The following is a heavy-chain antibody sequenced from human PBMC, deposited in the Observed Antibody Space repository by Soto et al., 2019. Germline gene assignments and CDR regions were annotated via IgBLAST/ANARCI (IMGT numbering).Heavy chain of an antibody. CDR3: ARDVPLGH. CDR2: ISYDGSLK. CDR1: RFTFSGYA. D-gene: IGHD3-16*01. V-gene: IGHV3-30-3*01. Sequence: QVQLVESGGGVVQPGGSLRVSCAASRFTFSGYAMHWVRQAPGKGLEWVAFISYDGSLKYYADSVKGRFTTSRDNSQNTLYLQMNSLRPEDTAVYYCARDVPLGHWGQGALVTVSS. J-gene: IGHJ4*02.